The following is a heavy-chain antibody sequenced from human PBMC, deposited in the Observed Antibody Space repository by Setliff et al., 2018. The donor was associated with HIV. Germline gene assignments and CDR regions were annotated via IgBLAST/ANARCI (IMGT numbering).Heavy chain of an antibody. V-gene: IGHV4-39*07. CDR1: GGSMSGSSYY. D-gene: IGHD5-18*01. J-gene: IGHJ4*02. CDR2: LDYSGTT. Sequence: SETLSLTCTVSGGSMSGSSYYWGWIRQPPGKGLEWIGSLDYSGTTYYNPSLKSRVTISVDTSKNQFSLKVNSVTAADTAVYYCARMDTSYRSFEYWGQGTLVTVSS. CDR3: ARMDTSYRSFEY.